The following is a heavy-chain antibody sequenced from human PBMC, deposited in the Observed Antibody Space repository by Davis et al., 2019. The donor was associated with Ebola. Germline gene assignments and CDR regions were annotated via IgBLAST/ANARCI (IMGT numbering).Heavy chain of an antibody. CDR3: ARTPSSSWDNWFDP. J-gene: IGHJ5*02. V-gene: IGHV4-59*12. CDR2: IYYRGST. Sequence: MPSETLSLTCAVYGGSFSGYYWSWIRQPPGKGLEWIGYIYYRGSTNYNPSLKSRVTISVDTSKNQFSLKLSSVTAADTAVYYCARTPSSSWDNWFDPWGQGTLVTVSS. CDR1: GGSFSGYY. D-gene: IGHD6-13*01.